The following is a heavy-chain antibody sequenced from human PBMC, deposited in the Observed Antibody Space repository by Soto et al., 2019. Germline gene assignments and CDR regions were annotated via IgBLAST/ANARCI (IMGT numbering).Heavy chain of an antibody. D-gene: IGHD2-15*01. CDR2: IYYSGST. V-gene: IGHV4-30-4*01. J-gene: IGHJ5*02. Sequence: SETLSLTCTVSGGSISSGDYYWSWIRQPPGKGLEWIGYIYYSGSTYYNPSLKSRVTISVDTSKNQFSLKLSSVTAADTAVYYCARVGWNNWFDPWGQGTLVTVSS. CDR3: ARVGWNNWFDP. CDR1: GGSISSGDYY.